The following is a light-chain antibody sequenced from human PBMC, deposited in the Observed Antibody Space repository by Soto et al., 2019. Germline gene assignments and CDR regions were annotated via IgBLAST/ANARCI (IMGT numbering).Light chain of an antibody. CDR3: QQYNKWPPIT. Sequence: ESEMTQSPSTLSVSPGERVALSCRASQSVSSNLAWYQQKPGQAPRLLIFGASTRATGIPARFSGSGSGTEFTLTISSLQSEDFAVYYCQQYNKWPPITFGQGTRLEIK. CDR1: QSVSSN. CDR2: GAS. V-gene: IGKV3-15*01. J-gene: IGKJ5*01.